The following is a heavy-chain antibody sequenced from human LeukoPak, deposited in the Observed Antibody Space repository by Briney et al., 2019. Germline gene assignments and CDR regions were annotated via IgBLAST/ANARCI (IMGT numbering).Heavy chain of an antibody. D-gene: IGHD3-10*02. Sequence: PGGSLRLSCAASGFTFSSYAMSWVRQAPGKGLEWVSAISGSGGSTYYADSVKGRFTISRDNSKNTLYLQMNSLRAEDTAVYYCARDLGITMSHDYWGQGTLVTVSS. CDR3: ARDLGITMSHDY. J-gene: IGHJ4*02. V-gene: IGHV3-23*01. CDR1: GFTFSSYA. CDR2: ISGSGGST.